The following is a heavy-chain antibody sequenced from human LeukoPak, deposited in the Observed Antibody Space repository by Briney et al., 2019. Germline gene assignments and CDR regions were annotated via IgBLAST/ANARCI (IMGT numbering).Heavy chain of an antibody. Sequence: SETLSLTCTVSGASISSQFWSWIRQPPGKRPEYIGYMSYSGNTNYNPSLKSRVTISLDTSKNHFSLKLSSLTAADTAVYYCARYSSGSNWRDAWGQGTLVNVYS. CDR1: GASISSQF. CDR2: MSYSGNT. V-gene: IGHV4-59*11. J-gene: IGHJ5*02. CDR3: ARYSSGSNWRDA. D-gene: IGHD2-21*01.